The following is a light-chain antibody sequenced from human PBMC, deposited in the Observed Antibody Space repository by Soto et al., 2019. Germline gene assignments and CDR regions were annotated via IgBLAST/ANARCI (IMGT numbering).Light chain of an antibody. V-gene: IGKV3-15*01. CDR1: QSVSSD. Sequence: IVTTQSPSTLSGSPGERATLSCSASQSVSSDLAWYQHKPGQAPRLLIYGASTRATGIPARFSGRGSGTEFTLTISSLQSVDFAVYYCQQYDNWPQTFGQGTMVDI. CDR2: GAS. CDR3: QQYDNWPQT. J-gene: IGKJ1*01.